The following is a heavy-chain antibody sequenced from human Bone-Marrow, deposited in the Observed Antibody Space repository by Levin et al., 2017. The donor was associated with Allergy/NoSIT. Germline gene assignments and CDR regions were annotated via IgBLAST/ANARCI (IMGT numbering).Heavy chain of an antibody. Sequence: SGGSLRLSCAASGFTFSSNWVDWVRQAPGKGLEWVASIKPDGSKKNYVDSVKGRFTISRDNARNSVSLQLNSLRVEDTAVYYCARSTWGAFDIWGQGTIVTVSS. J-gene: IGHJ3*02. CDR3: ARSTWGAFDI. CDR1: GFTFSSNW. CDR2: IKPDGSKK. D-gene: IGHD7-27*01. V-gene: IGHV3-7*01.